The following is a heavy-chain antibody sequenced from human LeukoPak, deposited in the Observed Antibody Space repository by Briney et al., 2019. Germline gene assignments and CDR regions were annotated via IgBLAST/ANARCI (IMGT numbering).Heavy chain of an antibody. Sequence: PSETLSLTCTVSGGSISSSSYYWGWIRQPPGKGLEWIGSIYYSGSTYYNPSLKSRVTISVDTPKNQFSLKLSSVTAADTAVYYCARGTIVYDILTGYYYGFDYWGQGTLVTVSS. J-gene: IGHJ4*02. V-gene: IGHV4-39*07. D-gene: IGHD3-9*01. CDR1: GGSISSSSYY. CDR3: ARGTIVYDILTGYYYGFDY. CDR2: IYYSGST.